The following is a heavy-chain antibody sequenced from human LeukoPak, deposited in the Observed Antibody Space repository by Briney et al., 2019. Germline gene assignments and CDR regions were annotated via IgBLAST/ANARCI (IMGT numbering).Heavy chain of an antibody. Sequence: PGGSLRLSCAASGFTFCSYGMHWVRQAPGKGLEWVAFIRYDGSNKYYADSVKGRLTISRDNSKNTLYLQMNSLGAEDTAVYYCAKGKYYYDSSGYYPEYFQHWGQGTLVTVSS. J-gene: IGHJ1*01. D-gene: IGHD3-22*01. CDR3: AKGKYYYDSSGYYPEYFQH. CDR1: GFTFCSYG. V-gene: IGHV3-30*02. CDR2: IRYDGSNK.